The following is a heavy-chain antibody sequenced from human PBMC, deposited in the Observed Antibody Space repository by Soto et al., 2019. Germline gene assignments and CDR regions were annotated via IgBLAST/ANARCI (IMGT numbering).Heavy chain of an antibody. J-gene: IGHJ4*02. D-gene: IGHD2-21*02. CDR1: GFTFVNYA. CDR2: ISGRNIIT. CDR3: AQDLGDPSPVGFDY. V-gene: IGHV3-23*01. Sequence: EVQLLESGGGLVQPGGSLRLSCTASGFTFVNYAMSWVRQAPGKGLEWVSVISGRNIITYYADSVKGRFTISRDNSKNPLYLQMNSLRAEDTAVYYCAQDLGDPSPVGFDYWGQGTLVTVSS.